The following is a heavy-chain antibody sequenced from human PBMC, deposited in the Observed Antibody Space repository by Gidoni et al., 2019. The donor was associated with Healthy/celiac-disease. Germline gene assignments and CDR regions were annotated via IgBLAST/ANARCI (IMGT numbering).Heavy chain of an antibody. CDR3: TREFYDSSGYYCDY. Sequence: EVQLVESGGGLVQPGRSLRLSCTASGFTFGDYAMSWFRQAPGKGLEWVGFIRSKAYGGTTEYAASVKGRFTISRDDSKSIAYLQMNSLKTEDTAVYYCTREFYDSSGYYCDYWGQGTLVTVSS. J-gene: IGHJ4*02. CDR2: IRSKAYGGTT. V-gene: IGHV3-49*03. D-gene: IGHD3-22*01. CDR1: GFTFGDYA.